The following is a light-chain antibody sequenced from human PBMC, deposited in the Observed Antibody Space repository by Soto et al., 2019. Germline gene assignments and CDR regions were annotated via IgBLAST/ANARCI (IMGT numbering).Light chain of an antibody. CDR1: QSVSSY. CDR2: DAS. J-gene: IGKJ3*01. V-gene: IGKV3-11*01. Sequence: EIVLTQSPATLSLSPGERATLSCRASQSVSSYLAWYQQKPGQAPRLLIYDASNRSTGIPARFSGSGSGTDIYLTISRLEPEDFAVYYCQQRSNWLFTFGPGTKVDIK. CDR3: QQRSNWLFT.